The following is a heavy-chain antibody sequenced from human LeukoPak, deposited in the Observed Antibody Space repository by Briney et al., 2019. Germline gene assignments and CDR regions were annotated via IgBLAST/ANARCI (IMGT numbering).Heavy chain of an antibody. CDR1: GFTFSSYW. CDR2: INGDGRST. Sequence: SLRLSCAASGFTFSSYWMHWVRQAPGKGLVWVSRINGDGRSTTYADSAKGRFTISRDNAKNTLYLQMNSLRVEDTAVYYCARGFDYYDSTGSGYWGQGTLVTVSS. D-gene: IGHD3-22*01. V-gene: IGHV3-74*01. CDR3: ARGFDYYDSTGSGY. J-gene: IGHJ4*02.